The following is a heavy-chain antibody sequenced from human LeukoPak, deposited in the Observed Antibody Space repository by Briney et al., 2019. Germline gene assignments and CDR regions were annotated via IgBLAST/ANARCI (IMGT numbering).Heavy chain of an antibody. J-gene: IGHJ4*02. CDR2: INHSGST. Sequence: SETPSLXCAVYGGSFSGYYWSWIRQPPGKGLEWIGEINHSGSTNYNPSLKSRVTISVDTSKNQFSLKLSSVTAADTAVYYCARGLLSLDYWGQGTLVTVSS. D-gene: IGHD2/OR15-2a*01. CDR3: ARGLLSLDY. V-gene: IGHV4-34*01. CDR1: GGSFSGYY.